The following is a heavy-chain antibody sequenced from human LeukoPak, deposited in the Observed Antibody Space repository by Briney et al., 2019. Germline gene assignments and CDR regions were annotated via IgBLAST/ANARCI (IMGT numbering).Heavy chain of an antibody. CDR1: GFTFSNYG. V-gene: IGHV3-23*01. CDR2: ISGSGANT. J-gene: IGHJ3*02. CDR3: AKEGTFDAFDI. Sequence: GGSLRLSCAASGFTFSNYGMSWVRQAPGKGLEWVSVISGSGANTYYADSVKGRFTISRDNSKNTLYLQMNSLRAEDTAVYYCAKEGTFDAFDIWGQGTMVTVSS.